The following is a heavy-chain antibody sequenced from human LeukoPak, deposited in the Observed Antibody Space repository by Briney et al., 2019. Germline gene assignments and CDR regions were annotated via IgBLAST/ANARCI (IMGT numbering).Heavy chain of an antibody. Sequence: GGSLRLSCAASGFTFSSYSMNWVRQAPGKGLEWVSYISSSSSFIYYADSVKGRFTISRDNAKNSLYLQMNSLRAEDTAVYYCARDLVAVADDYWGQGTLVTVSS. V-gene: IGHV3-21*05. CDR2: ISSSSSFI. CDR3: ARDLVAVADDY. CDR1: GFTFSSYS. J-gene: IGHJ4*02. D-gene: IGHD6-19*01.